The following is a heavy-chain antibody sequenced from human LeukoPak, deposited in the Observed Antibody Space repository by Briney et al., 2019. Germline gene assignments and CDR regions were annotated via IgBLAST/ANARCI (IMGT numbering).Heavy chain of an antibody. D-gene: IGHD6-19*01. V-gene: IGHV4-30-4*08. CDR2: VYYSGST. Sequence: SETLSLTCTVSGGSISSGDYYWSWIRRPPGKGLEWIGYVYYSGSTYYNPSLKSRVPISVDTSKNQFSLKLNSVTAADTAVYYCARKQWVMYYFESWGQGTLVTVSS. CDR1: GGSISSGDYY. J-gene: IGHJ4*02. CDR3: ARKQWVMYYFES.